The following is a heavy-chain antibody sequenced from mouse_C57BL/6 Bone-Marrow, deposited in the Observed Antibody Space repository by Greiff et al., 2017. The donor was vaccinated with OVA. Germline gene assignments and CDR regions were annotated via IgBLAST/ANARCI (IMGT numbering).Heavy chain of an antibody. CDR1: GFTFSDYG. J-gene: IGHJ3*01. CDR2: ISNLAYSI. CDR3: ARQEDYDGFAY. V-gene: IGHV5-15*01. Sequence: EVQRVESGGGLVQPGGSLKLSCAASGFTFSDYGMAWVRQAPRKGPEWVAFISNLAYSIYSADTVTGRFTISRENAKNTLYLEMSSLRSEDTAMYYCARQEDYDGFAYWGEGTLVTVSA. D-gene: IGHD2-4*01.